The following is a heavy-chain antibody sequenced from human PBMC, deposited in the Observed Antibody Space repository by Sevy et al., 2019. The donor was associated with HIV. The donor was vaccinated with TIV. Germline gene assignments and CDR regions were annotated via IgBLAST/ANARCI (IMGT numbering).Heavy chain of an antibody. CDR1: GGTFSSYA. D-gene: IGHD3-22*01. J-gene: IGHJ4*02. CDR2: IIPIFGTA. V-gene: IGHV1-69*13. Sequence: ASVKVSCKASGGTFSSYAISWVRQAPGQGLEWMGGIIPIFGTANYAQKFQGRVTITADESTSTAYMELSSLRSEDTAVYSCASYYYDSSGYLFDYGGQGTLVTVSS. CDR3: ASYYYDSSGYLFDY.